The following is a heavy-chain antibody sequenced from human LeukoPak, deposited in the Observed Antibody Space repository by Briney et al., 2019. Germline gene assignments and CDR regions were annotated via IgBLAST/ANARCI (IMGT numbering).Heavy chain of an antibody. V-gene: IGHV4-4*02. CDR1: GVSITNTNY. CDR3: AREGGPYRPLDY. J-gene: IGHJ4*02. CDR2: VNLQGST. Sequence: SGTLSLTCGVSGVSITNTNYWTWVRQPPGKGLEWIGEVNLQGSTNYNPSLMGRVAISVGTSENHISLQLTSVTAADTAVYYCAREGGPYRPLDYSGQGTLVTVSS.